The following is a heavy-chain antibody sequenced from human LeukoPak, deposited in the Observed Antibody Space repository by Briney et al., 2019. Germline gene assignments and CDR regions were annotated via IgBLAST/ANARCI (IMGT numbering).Heavy chain of an antibody. CDR2: INHSGST. D-gene: IGHD3-22*01. CDR1: GGSLSGYY. J-gene: IGHJ4*02. Sequence: SETLSLTCAVYGGSLSGYYWSWIRQPPGKGLEWIGEINHSGSTNYNPSLKSRVTISVDTSKNQFSLKLSSVTAADTAVYYCASGNYYDSKTDYWGQGTLVTVSS. CDR3: ASGNYYDSKTDY. V-gene: IGHV4-34*01.